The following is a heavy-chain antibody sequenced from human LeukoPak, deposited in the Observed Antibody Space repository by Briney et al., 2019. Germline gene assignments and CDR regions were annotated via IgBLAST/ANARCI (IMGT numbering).Heavy chain of an antibody. J-gene: IGHJ4*02. CDR2: ISGSGGST. Sequence: PGGSLRLSCAASGFTFSSYGMNWVRQAPGKGLEWVSGISGSGGSTYYTDSVKDRFTISRDNSKNTLYLQMNSLRAEDTAVYYCARRVNYYFDYWGQGTLVTVSS. D-gene: IGHD5-24*01. CDR3: ARRVNYYFDY. V-gene: IGHV3-23*01. CDR1: GFTFSSYG.